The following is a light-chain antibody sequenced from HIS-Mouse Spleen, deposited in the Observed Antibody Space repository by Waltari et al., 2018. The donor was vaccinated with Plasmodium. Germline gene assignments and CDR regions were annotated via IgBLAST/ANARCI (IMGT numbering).Light chain of an antibody. CDR1: QSISSY. J-gene: IGKJ1*01. CDR3: QQSYSTWT. V-gene: IGKV1-39*01. Sequence: DIQMTQSPSSLSASVGDRVTITCRASQSISSYLNWYQQKPGTAPKLLIYAASSLQSGVPSRFSGSGSGTDFILTISSLQPEYFATYYCQQSYSTWTFGQGTKVEIK. CDR2: AAS.